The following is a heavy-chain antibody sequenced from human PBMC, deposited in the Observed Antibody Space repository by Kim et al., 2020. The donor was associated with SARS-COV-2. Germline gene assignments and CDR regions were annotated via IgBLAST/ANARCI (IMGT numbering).Heavy chain of an antibody. D-gene: IGHD3-22*01. CDR3: AREGLDYYDSSGYPGN. CDR2: INPSGGST. J-gene: IGHJ4*02. CDR1: GYTFTSYY. Sequence: ASVKVSCKASGYTFTSYYMHWVRQAPGQGLEWMGIINPSGGSTSYAQKFQGRVTMTRDTSTSTVYMELSSLRSEDTAVYYCAREGLDYYDSSGYPGNWGQGTLVTVSS. V-gene: IGHV1-46*01.